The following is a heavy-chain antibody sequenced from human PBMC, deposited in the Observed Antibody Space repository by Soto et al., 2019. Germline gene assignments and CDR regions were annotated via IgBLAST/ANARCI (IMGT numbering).Heavy chain of an antibody. CDR2: IIPIFGTA. CDR1: GGTFSSYA. Sequence: SVKVSCKASGGTFSSYAISWVRQAPGRGLEWMGGIIPIFGTANYAQKFQGRVTITADKSTSTAYMELSSLRSEDTAVYYCARDQYDSSGDAFDIWGQGTMVTVSS. V-gene: IGHV1-69*06. CDR3: ARDQYDSSGDAFDI. J-gene: IGHJ3*02. D-gene: IGHD3-22*01.